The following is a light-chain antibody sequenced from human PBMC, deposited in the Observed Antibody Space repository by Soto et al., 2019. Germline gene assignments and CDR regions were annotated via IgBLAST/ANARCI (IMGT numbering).Light chain of an antibody. CDR3: SSYTSSSTLRV. CDR1: SSDVGGYNY. Sequence: QSVLTQPASVSGSPGQSITISCTGTSSDVGGYNYVSWYQQHPGKAPKLMIYEVSNRPSGVSNRFSGSKSGNTASLTISGLQAEDEADYYCSSYTSSSTLRVFAPGTKVTVL. CDR2: EVS. V-gene: IGLV2-14*01. J-gene: IGLJ1*01.